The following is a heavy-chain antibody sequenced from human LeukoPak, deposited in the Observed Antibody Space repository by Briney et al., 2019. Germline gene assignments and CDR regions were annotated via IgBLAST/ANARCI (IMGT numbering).Heavy chain of an antibody. CDR3: ARGPHKRTYDRDNWFDP. V-gene: IGHV1-46*01. CDR2: INPSGGST. D-gene: IGHD3-3*01. J-gene: IGHJ5*02. CDR1: GYTFTTYF. Sequence: GASVKVSCKASGYTFTTYFMHWVRQAPGQGLEWMGIINPSGGSTSYAQKFQGRVTMTRDMPTSTVYIELSSLRSEDTAVFYCARGPHKRTYDRDNWFDPWGQGTLVTVSS.